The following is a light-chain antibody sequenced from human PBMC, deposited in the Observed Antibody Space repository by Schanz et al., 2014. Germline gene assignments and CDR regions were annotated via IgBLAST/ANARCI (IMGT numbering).Light chain of an antibody. CDR2: QVT. J-gene: IGLJ2*01. Sequence: QSALTQPPSVSGAPGQSVTISCTGTSSDVGGHDYVSWYQHHPGKAPKVMIYQVTKRPSGVPDRFSGSKSGNTASLTVSGLQAEDEADYYCSSHASNNPRVVFGGGTKLTVL. CDR3: SSHASNNPRVV. CDR1: SSDVGGHDY. V-gene: IGLV2-8*01.